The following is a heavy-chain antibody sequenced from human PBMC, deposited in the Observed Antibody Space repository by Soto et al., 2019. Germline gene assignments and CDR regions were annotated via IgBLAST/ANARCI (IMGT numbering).Heavy chain of an antibody. CDR1: GFSFSVYS. D-gene: IGHD3-22*01. V-gene: IGHV3-48*02. CDR3: ARESSGYPDS. CDR2: ISGSSSTI. Sequence: GGSMRLSCAASGFSFSVYSMNWVRQAPGKGLEWVSYISGSSSTIYYADSVKGRFTISRDNAKNSLYLQLSSRRDEDTAIYYCARESSGYPDSRGQGTLVTVSS. J-gene: IGHJ4*02.